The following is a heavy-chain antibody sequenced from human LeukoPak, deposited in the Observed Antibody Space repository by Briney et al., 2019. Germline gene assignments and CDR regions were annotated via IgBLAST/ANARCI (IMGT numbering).Heavy chain of an antibody. CDR2: IIPIFGTA. CDR1: GGTFSSYA. D-gene: IGHD1-26*01. V-gene: IGHV1-69*05. CDR3: AFSIVGATSFDY. J-gene: IGHJ4*02. Sequence: GASVKVSCKASGGTFSSYAISWVRQAPGQGLEWMGGIIPIFGTANYAQKFQGRVTITTDESTSTAYMELSSLRSEETAVYYCAFSIVGATSFDYWGQGTLVTVSS.